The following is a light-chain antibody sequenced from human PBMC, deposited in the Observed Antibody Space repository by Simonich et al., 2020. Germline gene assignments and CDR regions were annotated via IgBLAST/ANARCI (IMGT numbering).Light chain of an antibody. V-gene: IGLV2-14*03. CDR3: SSYTSSSTWV. J-gene: IGLJ3*02. CDR2: DVS. Sequence: QSALTQPASVSGSPGQSITISCPGTSSDVGGYKYVSWYQQHPGKAPQLMIYDVSNRPSGVSNRFSGSKSGNTASLTISGLQAEDEADYYCSSYTSSSTWVFGGGTKLTVL. CDR1: SSDVGGYKY.